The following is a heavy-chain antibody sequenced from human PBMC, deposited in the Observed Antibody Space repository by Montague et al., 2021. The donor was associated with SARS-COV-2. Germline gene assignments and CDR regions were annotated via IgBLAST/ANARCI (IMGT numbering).Heavy chain of an antibody. Sequence: SLRLSCAASGFTFSSYGMHWVRQAPGTGLEWVAIIWYDGSKNYYADSVKGRFTISRDNSKNTLYLQMNTLRAEDTAVYYCARDSSSGSDWYYYYGMDVWGQGTTVTVSS. CDR2: IWYDGSKN. CDR1: GFTFSSYG. CDR3: ARDSSSGSDWYYYYGMDV. D-gene: IGHD6-13*01. J-gene: IGHJ6*02. V-gene: IGHV3-33*01.